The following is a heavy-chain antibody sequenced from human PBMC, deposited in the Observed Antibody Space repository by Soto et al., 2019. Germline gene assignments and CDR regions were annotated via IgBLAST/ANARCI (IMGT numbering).Heavy chain of an antibody. D-gene: IGHD6-13*01. J-gene: IGHJ5*01. Sequence: PGGSLRLSCAASGFTFSSYWMSWVRQAPGKGLEWVANIKKDGSEKYYVDSVKGRFTISRDNAKKSLYLHMDSLRAEDTAVYYCARIPYSSSWYWFDSWGQGTLVTVSS. CDR2: IKKDGSEK. CDR1: GFTFSSYW. V-gene: IGHV3-7*05. CDR3: ARIPYSSSWYWFDS.